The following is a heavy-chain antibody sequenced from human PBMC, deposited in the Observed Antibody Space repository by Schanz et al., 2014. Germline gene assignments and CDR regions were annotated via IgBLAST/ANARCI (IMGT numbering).Heavy chain of an antibody. Sequence: QVQLQESGPALVKPSETLSLTCTVSGGSISSEYWSWIRQPAGKGPEWIGRIYNSGKTNYNPSLESRVSMSVDTSKKQLSLKLRSVSAADTAVYYCARVVLGGDAFDIWGQGTMVTVSS. CDR3: ARVVLGGDAFDI. D-gene: IGHD3-10*01. J-gene: IGHJ3*02. CDR2: IYNSGKT. V-gene: IGHV4-4*07. CDR1: GGSISSEY.